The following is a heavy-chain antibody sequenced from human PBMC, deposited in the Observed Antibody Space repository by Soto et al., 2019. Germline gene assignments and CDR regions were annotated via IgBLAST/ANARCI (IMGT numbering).Heavy chain of an antibody. D-gene: IGHD3-22*01. CDR2: INHSGST. J-gene: IGHJ4*02. CDR1: GGSFSGYY. CDR3: AKRHYYDNSGYYSGY. Sequence: SETLSLTCAVYGGSFSGYYWSWIRQPPGKGLEWIGEINHSGSTNYNPSLKSRVTISVDTSKNQFSLKLSSVTAADTAVYYCAKRHYYDNSGYYSGYWGQGTLVTVSS. V-gene: IGHV4-34*01.